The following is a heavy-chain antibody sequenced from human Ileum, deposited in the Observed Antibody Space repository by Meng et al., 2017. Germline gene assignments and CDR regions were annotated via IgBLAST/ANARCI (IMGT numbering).Heavy chain of an antibody. V-gene: IGHV3-23*01. D-gene: IGHD5-12*01. J-gene: IGHJ4*01. Sequence: GGSLRLSCAASGFTFSDYGMTWVRQAPGKGLEWVSTITSTGGTTSYTESVKGRFTISRDNSRNTLYLQMDSLRAEDTAIYYCARLYGPYDSDLDYWGHGTPVTVSS. CDR1: GFTFSDYG. CDR2: ITSTGGTT. CDR3: ARLYGPYDSDLDY.